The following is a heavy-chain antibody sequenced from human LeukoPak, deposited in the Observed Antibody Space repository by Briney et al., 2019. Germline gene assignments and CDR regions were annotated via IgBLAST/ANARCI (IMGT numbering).Heavy chain of an antibody. J-gene: IGHJ6*03. D-gene: IGHD2-2*01. Sequence: GGSLRLSCAASGFTFSSYAMHWVRQAPGKGLEYVSAISSNGGSTYYANSVKGRFTISRDNSKNTLYLQMGSLRAEDMAVYYCAGSTSGDYYYYYMDVWGKGTTDTVSS. CDR1: GFTFSSYA. CDR3: AGSTSGDYYYYYMDV. CDR2: ISSNGGST. V-gene: IGHV3-64*01.